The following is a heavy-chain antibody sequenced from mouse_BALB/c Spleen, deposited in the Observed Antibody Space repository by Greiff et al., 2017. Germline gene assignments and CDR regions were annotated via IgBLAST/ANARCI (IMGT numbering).Heavy chain of an antibody. CDR3: ARHGSRGLDY. Sequence: EVKLMESGGGLVQPGGSLKLSCAASGFTFSSYTMSWVRHTPEKRLEWVAYISNGGGSTYYPDTVKGRFTISRDNAKNTLYLQMSSLKSEDTAMYYCARHGSRGLDYWGQGTTLAV. D-gene: IGHD1-1*01. CDR1: GFTFSSYT. CDR2: ISNGGGST. V-gene: IGHV5-12-2*01. J-gene: IGHJ2*01.